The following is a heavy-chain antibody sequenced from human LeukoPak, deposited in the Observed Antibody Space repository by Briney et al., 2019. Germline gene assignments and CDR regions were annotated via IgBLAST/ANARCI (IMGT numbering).Heavy chain of an antibody. CDR2: ISAYNGNT. CDR3: ARGRYYYDSSGYFQH. J-gene: IGHJ1*01. D-gene: IGHD3-22*01. CDR1: GYTFTSYG. Sequence: ASVNVSCTASGYTFTSYGISWVRQAPGQGLEWMGWISAYNGNTNYAQKFQGRVTMTTDTSTSTAYMELRSLRSDDTAVYYCARGRYYYDSSGYFQHWGQGTLVTVSS. V-gene: IGHV1-18*01.